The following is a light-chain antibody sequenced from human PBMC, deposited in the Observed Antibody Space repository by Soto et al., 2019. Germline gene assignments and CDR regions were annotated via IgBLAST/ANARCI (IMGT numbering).Light chain of an antibody. CDR3: ASYAGL. Sequence: QSVLTQPPSASGSPGQSVIISCAGTSSDIGAYDYVSWYQQHPGKAPKLIIYEVNKRPSGVPDRFSGSKSGNTASLTVSGLQTEDEAEYYCASYAGLFGGGTKVTVL. CDR2: EVN. CDR1: SSDIGAYDY. J-gene: IGLJ2*01. V-gene: IGLV2-8*01.